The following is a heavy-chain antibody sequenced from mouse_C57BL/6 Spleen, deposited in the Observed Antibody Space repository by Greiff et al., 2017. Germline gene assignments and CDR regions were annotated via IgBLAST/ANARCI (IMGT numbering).Heavy chain of an antibody. Sequence: EVQLQQSVAELVRPGASVKLSCTASGFNIKNTYMHWVKQRPEQGLEWIGRIDPANGNTKYAPKFPGKDTITADTSSNTAYLQLSSLTSEDTAIYYCASYYGSTLYYFDYWGQGTTLTVSS. CDR2: IDPANGNT. D-gene: IGHD1-1*01. V-gene: IGHV14-3*01. CDR1: GFNIKNTY. J-gene: IGHJ2*01. CDR3: ASYYGSTLYYFDY.